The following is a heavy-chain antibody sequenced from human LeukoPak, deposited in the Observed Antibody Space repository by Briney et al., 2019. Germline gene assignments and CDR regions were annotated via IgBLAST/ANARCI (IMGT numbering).Heavy chain of an antibody. CDR3: TTSLTWYYDNNAPMD. V-gene: IGHV3-15*01. D-gene: IGHD3-16*01. Sequence: GGSLRLSCSASGFTFSNAWMSWVRQAPGKGPEWVGRIRMKADGGTAEYTAPVKGRFTISRDDSKNTLYLQMNSLKTEDTAVYYCTTSLTWYYDNNAPMDWGLGTLVTVSS. CDR1: GFTFSNAW. CDR2: IRMKADGGTA. J-gene: IGHJ4*02.